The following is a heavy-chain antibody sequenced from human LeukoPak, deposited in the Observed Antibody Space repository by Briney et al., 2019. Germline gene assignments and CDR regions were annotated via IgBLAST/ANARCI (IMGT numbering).Heavy chain of an antibody. Sequence: ASVKVSCKASGYTFTSYDINWVRQATGQGLEWMGWMNPNSGNTGYAQKFQGRVTMTRNTSISTAYMELSSLRSEDTAVYYCASGDIVVVPAALLIWGQGTLVTVSS. CDR2: MNPNSGNT. CDR3: ASGDIVVVPAALLI. CDR1: GYTFTSYD. D-gene: IGHD2-2*01. J-gene: IGHJ4*02. V-gene: IGHV1-8*01.